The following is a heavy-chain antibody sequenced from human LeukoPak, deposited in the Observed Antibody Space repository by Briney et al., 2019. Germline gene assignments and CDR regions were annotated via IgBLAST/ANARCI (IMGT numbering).Heavy chain of an antibody. CDR1: GGTFSSYV. V-gene: IGHV1-69*13. D-gene: IGHD6-13*01. Sequence: GASVKVSCKASGGTFSSYVITWVRQAPGQGLEWMGGIIPIFGTANYAHKFQGRVTTTADESTSTAYMELSSLRSEDTAVYYCARAYSSNWYWFDPLGQGTLVTVSS. J-gene: IGHJ5*02. CDR3: ARAYSSNWYWFDP. CDR2: IIPIFGTA.